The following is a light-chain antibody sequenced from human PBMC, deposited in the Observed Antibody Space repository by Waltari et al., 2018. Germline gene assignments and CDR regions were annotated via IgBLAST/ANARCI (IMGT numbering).Light chain of an antibody. CDR1: SSDIGGYNF. V-gene: IGLV2-8*01. Sequence: QSALTQPPSASGSPGQSVTISCIGTSSDIGGYNFVSWYQQHPGEAPRLMIYDVTKRPSGVPDRFSGSKSGTTASLTVSVLQAEDEADYYCGSFGGSAVIFGGGTKLTVL. CDR2: DVT. CDR3: GSFGGSAVI. J-gene: IGLJ2*01.